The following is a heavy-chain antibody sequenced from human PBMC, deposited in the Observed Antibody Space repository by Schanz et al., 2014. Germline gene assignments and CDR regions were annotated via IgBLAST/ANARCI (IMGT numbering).Heavy chain of an antibody. J-gene: IGHJ4*02. CDR1: GFGFSSYS. Sequence: EVQLVESGGGLIQPGGSLRLSCAASGFGFSSYSMNWVRQAPGKGLEWVSYISGSSRTIYYADSMKGRFTVSRDNAENALYLQMNSLRAEDTVLYFCARGGSGSHYRLDSWGQGTLVTVSS. CDR2: ISGSSRTI. V-gene: IGHV3-48*01. D-gene: IGHD1-26*01. CDR3: ARGGSGSHYRLDS.